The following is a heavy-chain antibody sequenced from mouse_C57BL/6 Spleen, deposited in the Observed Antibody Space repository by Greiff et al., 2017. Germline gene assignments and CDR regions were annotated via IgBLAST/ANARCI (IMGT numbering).Heavy chain of an antibody. CDR2: ISYDGSN. V-gene: IGHV3-6*01. J-gene: IGHJ1*03. D-gene: IGHD2-1*01. CDR3: ARGGGNYPWYFDG. CDR1: GYSITSGYY. Sequence: VQLKESGPGLVKPSQSLSLTCSVTGYSITSGYYWNWIRQFPGNKLEWMGYISYDGSNNYNPSLKNRISITRDTSKNQFFLKLNSVTTEDTATYYCARGGGNYPWYFDGWGTGTTVTVSS.